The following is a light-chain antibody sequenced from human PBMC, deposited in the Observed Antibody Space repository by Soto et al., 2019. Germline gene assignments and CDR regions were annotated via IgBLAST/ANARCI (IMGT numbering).Light chain of an antibody. CDR3: QQHINWPLT. CDR1: PTVRSS. Sequence: EIGLTQSPATLSLSPGERATLSCRASPTVRSSLAWYQQKPGQAPRLLIYEVSNRATGIPARFSGSGSGSDFTLTMRSLAPGDFALYYCQQHINWPLTFGGGTKV. V-gene: IGKV3-11*01. J-gene: IGKJ4*01. CDR2: EVS.